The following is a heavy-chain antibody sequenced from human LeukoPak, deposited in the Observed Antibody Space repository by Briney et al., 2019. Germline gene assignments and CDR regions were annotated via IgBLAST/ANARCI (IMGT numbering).Heavy chain of an antibody. CDR3: ARVFRGVVTPTYAFDI. J-gene: IGHJ3*02. D-gene: IGHD4-23*01. V-gene: IGHV4-61*02. CDR1: GGSISSGSYC. Sequence: SQTLSLTCTASGGSISSGSYCWSWIRQPAGKGLEWIGRIYTSGSTNYNPSLKSRVTISVDTSKNQFSPKLSSVTAADTAVYYCARVFRGVVTPTYAFDIWGQGTMVTVSS. CDR2: IYTSGST.